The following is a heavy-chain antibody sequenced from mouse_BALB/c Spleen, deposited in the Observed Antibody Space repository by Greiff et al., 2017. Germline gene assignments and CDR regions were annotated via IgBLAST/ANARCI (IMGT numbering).Heavy chain of an antibody. Sequence: DVMLVESGPSLVKPSQTLSLTCSVTGDSITSGYWNWIRKFPGNKLEYMGYISYSGSTYYNPSLKSRISITRDTSKNQYYLQLNSVTTEDTATYYCARTYYYGSSYWYFDVWGAGTTVTVSS. V-gene: IGHV3-8*02. CDR2: ISYSGST. J-gene: IGHJ1*01. CDR3: ARTYYYGSSYWYFDV. D-gene: IGHD1-1*01. CDR1: GDSITSGY.